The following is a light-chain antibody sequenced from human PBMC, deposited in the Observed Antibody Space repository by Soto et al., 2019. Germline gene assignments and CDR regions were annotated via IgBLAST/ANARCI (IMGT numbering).Light chain of an antibody. J-gene: IGKJ1*01. V-gene: IGKV3-20*01. CDR3: QQYGSWT. CDR1: QTISSQY. Sequence: EMVLTQSPGTLSVSPGERATLSCRSSQTISSQYLAWYQQKHGQAPSLLIYGTSSRATGTPDRFSGSGSGTDFTLTISRLEPEDSAIYYCQQYGSWTFGQGTKVEIK. CDR2: GTS.